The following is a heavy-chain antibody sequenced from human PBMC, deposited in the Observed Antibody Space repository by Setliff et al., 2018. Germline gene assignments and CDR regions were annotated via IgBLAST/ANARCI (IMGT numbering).Heavy chain of an antibody. D-gene: IGHD1-1*01. CDR2: IGTVGDT. CDR1: GFTFSSYD. Sequence: GGSLRLSCAACGFTFSSYDMHWVRQATGKGLEWVSAIGTVGDTYYPGSVKGRFTMSRDNAKNTLYLQMDSLRAEDTAVYYCARGPWKHSAYYYYYYMDVWGKGTTVTVSS. V-gene: IGHV3-13*01. J-gene: IGHJ6*03. CDR3: ARGPWKHSAYYYYYYMDV.